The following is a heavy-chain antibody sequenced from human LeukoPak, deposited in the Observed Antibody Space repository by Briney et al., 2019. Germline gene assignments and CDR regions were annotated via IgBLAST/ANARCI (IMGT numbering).Heavy chain of an antibody. J-gene: IGHJ5*01. CDR3: AKARAAGSGDADS. V-gene: IGHV3-7*03. CDR2: IKQDGSEK. CDR1: GFTFSSYW. Sequence: GGSLRLSCAASGFTFSSYWMSWVRQAPGKGLEWVANIKQDGSEKYYVDSVKGRFTISRDNSKNTLYLQMNSLRAEDTAVYYCAKARAAGSGDADSWGQGTLVTVSS. D-gene: IGHD6-25*01.